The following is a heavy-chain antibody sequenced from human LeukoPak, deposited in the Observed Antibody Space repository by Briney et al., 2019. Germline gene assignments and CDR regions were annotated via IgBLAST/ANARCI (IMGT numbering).Heavy chain of an antibody. D-gene: IGHD3-22*01. Sequence: GASVKVSCKASGYTFTSYDINWVRQATGQGLEWMGWMNPNSGNTGYAQKFQGRVTMTRDTSISTAYMELSSLRSEDTAVYCCASPSAHIYDSSGYYNAWGQGTLVTVSS. CDR2: MNPNSGNT. CDR3: ASPSAHIYDSSGYYNA. V-gene: IGHV1-8*01. CDR1: GYTFTSYD. J-gene: IGHJ5*02.